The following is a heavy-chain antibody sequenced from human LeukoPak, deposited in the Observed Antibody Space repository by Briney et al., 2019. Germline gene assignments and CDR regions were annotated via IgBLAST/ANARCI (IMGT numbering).Heavy chain of an antibody. CDR2: MNPNSGNT. CDR1: GYTFTSYD. V-gene: IGHV1-8*01. Sequence: GASVKVSCKASGYTFTSYDINWVRQATGQGLEWMGWMNPNSGNTGYAQKLQGRVTMTTDTSTSTAYMELRSLRSDDTAVYYCAREAYDSSGYDAFDIWGQGTMVTVSS. D-gene: IGHD3-22*01. CDR3: AREAYDSSGYDAFDI. J-gene: IGHJ3*02.